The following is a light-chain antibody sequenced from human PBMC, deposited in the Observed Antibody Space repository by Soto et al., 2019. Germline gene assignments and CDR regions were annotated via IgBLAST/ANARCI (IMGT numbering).Light chain of an antibody. J-gene: IGKJ5*01. Sequence: IVLTQSPATLSFSRGERSPLCCSASQSVGSSLAWAHQRPGQAPRVLISEAFIRATGIPARFSGSESGTDFTLTISSLEPEEFAVYYCQQRSNWPLTFGHGTRLENK. CDR1: QSVGSS. V-gene: IGKV3-11*01. CDR2: EAF. CDR3: QQRSNWPLT.